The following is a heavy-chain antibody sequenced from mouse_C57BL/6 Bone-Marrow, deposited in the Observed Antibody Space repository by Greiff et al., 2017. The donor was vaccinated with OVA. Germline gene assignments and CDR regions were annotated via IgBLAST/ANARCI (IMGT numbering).Heavy chain of an antibody. CDR1: GYTFTSYW. J-gene: IGHJ2*01. Sequence: VQLQQPEAELVRPGTSVKLSCKASGYTFTSYWMHWVKQRPGQGLEWIGVIDPSDSYTNYNQKFKGKATLTVDTSSSTAYMQLSSLTSEDSAVYYCARSILNDYWGQGTTLTVSS. V-gene: IGHV1-59*01. CDR2: IDPSDSYT. CDR3: ARSILNDY.